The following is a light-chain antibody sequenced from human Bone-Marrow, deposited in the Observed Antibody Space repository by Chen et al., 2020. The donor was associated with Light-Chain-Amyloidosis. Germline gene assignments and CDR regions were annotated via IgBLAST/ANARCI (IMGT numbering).Light chain of an antibody. CDR1: KSNIGSNT. CDR2: NDH. V-gene: IGLV1-44*01. CDR3: AAWDDSLTGWV. J-gene: IGLJ3*02. Sequence: QSVLTQPPSASGTPGQTVILPCSGGKSNIGSNTVNWYQQFPGTAPRLLIHNDHNRPSGVPDRFSGSKSDTSGSLAISGLQSEDEADYYCAAWDDSLTGWVFGGGTRLTVL.